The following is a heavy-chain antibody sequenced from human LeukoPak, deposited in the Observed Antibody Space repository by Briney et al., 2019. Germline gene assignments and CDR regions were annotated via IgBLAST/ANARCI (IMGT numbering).Heavy chain of an antibody. Sequence: SETLSLTCTVSGYSISSGYYWGWIRQPPGKGLEWIGSIYHSGSTYYNPSLKSRVTISVDTSKNQFSLKLSPVTAADTAVYYCASWTSSSPDYWGQGTLVTVSS. V-gene: IGHV4-38-2*02. CDR2: IYHSGST. D-gene: IGHD6-6*01. J-gene: IGHJ4*02. CDR3: ASWTSSSPDY. CDR1: GYSISSGYY.